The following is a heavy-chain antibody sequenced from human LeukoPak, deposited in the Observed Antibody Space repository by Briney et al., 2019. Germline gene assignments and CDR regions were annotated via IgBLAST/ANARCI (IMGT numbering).Heavy chain of an antibody. Sequence: ASVKVSCKASGYTFTGYYMHWVRQAPGQGLEWMGWINPNSGGTNYAQKFQGRVTMTRDTSISTAYMELSRLRSDDTAVYYCACYDILTGYDFSYWGQGTLVTVSS. D-gene: IGHD3-9*01. J-gene: IGHJ4*02. V-gene: IGHV1-2*02. CDR1: GYTFTGYY. CDR3: ACYDILTGYDFSY. CDR2: INPNSGGT.